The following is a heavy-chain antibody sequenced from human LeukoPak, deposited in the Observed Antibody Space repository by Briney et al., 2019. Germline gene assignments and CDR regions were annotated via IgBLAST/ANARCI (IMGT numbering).Heavy chain of an antibody. J-gene: IGHJ4*02. D-gene: IGHD1-26*01. CDR1: GYSISSGYY. V-gene: IGHV4-38-2*01. CDR2: IHHSGST. CDR3: ARPRSGSYFDY. Sequence: PSETLSLTCAVSGYSISSGYYWGWIRQPPGKGLEWIGSIHHSGSTYYNPSLKSRVTISVDTSKNQFSLKLSSVTAADTAVYYCARPRSGSYFDYWGQGTLVTVSS.